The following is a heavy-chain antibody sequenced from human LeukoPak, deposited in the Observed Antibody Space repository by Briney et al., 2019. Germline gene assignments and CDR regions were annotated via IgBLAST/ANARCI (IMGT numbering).Heavy chain of an antibody. Sequence: ASVKVSCKASGYTFTGYYMHWVRQAPGQGLEWMGWINPNSGGTNYAQKFQGRVTMTRDTSISTAYMELSRLRSDDTAVYYCAREVDASIAALGVGDDAFDIWGQGTMVTVSS. CDR2: INPNSGGT. CDR3: AREVDASIAALGVGDDAFDI. V-gene: IGHV1-2*02. CDR1: GYTFTGYY. J-gene: IGHJ3*02. D-gene: IGHD6-6*01.